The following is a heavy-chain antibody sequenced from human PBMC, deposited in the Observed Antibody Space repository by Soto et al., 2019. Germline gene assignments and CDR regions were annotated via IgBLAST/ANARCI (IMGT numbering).Heavy chain of an antibody. J-gene: IGHJ6*02. Sequence: ASVKGSCKASGYTFTIYDTHWVRQAPGQGLEWMGIINPSGGSTSYAQKFQGRVTMTRDTSTSTVYMELSSLRSEDTAVYYCARAGRGYSGSYSDYYYGMDVWGQ. D-gene: IGHD1-26*01. CDR3: ARAGRGYSGSYSDYYYGMDV. CDR2: INPSGGST. CDR1: GYTFTIYD. V-gene: IGHV1-46*01.